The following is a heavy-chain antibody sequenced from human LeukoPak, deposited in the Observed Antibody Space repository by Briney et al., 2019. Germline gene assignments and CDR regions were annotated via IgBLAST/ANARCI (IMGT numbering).Heavy chain of an antibody. D-gene: IGHD3-3*01. Sequence: GASVKVSCKASGYTFTSYDINWVRQATGQGLEWMGWMNPNSGNTGYAQKFQGRVTITRNTSISTAYMELSSLRSEDTAVYYCARGPNGDYDFWSGYYTGYYYYMDVWGKGTTVTVSS. CDR3: ARGPNGDYDFWSGYYTGYYYYMDV. J-gene: IGHJ6*03. CDR1: GYTFTSYD. CDR2: MNPNSGNT. V-gene: IGHV1-8*03.